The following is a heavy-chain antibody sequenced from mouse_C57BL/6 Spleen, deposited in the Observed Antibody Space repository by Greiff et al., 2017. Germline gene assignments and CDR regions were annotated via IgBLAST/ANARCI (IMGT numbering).Heavy chain of an antibody. CDR1: GFTFSDYG. CDR3: ARTTTVEDYFDY. D-gene: IGHD1-1*01. V-gene: IGHV5-17*01. J-gene: IGHJ2*01. Sequence: EVKLVESGGGLVKPGGSLKLSCAASGFTFSDYGMHWVRQAPEKGLEWVAYISSGSSTIYYADTVKGRFTISGDNAKNTLFLQMTSLRSEDTAMYYCARTTTVEDYFDYWGQGTTLTVSS. CDR2: ISSGSSTI.